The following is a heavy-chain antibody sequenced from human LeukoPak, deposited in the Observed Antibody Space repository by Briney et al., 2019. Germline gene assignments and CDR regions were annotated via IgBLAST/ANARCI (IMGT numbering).Heavy chain of an antibody. CDR3: ATYSYGPYYYYYMDV. Sequence: SETLSLTCTVSGGSISSYYWSWIRQPPGKGLEWIGYIYYSGSTNYNPSLKSRVTISVDTSKNQFSLKLSSVTAADTAVYYCATYSYGPYYYYYMDVWGNGTTVTVSS. J-gene: IGHJ6*03. V-gene: IGHV4-59*01. D-gene: IGHD5-18*01. CDR1: GGSISSYY. CDR2: IYYSGST.